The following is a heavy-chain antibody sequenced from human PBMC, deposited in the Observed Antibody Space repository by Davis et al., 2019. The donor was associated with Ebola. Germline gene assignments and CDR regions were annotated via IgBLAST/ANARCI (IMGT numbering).Heavy chain of an antibody. V-gene: IGHV3-23*01. CDR1: GFTFSSYA. CDR2: ISGSGGTT. J-gene: IGHJ4*02. Sequence: GGSLRLSCAASGFTFSSYAMHWVRQAPGKGLEWVSAISGSGGTTYYAGSVKGRFTVSRDNSKNTLYLQMNSLRAEDTAVYYCAKDHPEYYDILTGYYPPDYWGQGTLVTVSS. D-gene: IGHD3-9*01. CDR3: AKDHPEYYDILTGYYPPDY.